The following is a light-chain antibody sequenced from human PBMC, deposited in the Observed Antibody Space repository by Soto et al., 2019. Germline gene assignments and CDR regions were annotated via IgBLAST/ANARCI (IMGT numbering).Light chain of an antibody. V-gene: IGKV3-11*01. J-gene: IGKJ3*01. CDR3: QQRSNWPLT. Sequence: EIVLTQSPATLSLSPGERATLSCRASQGVSSYLAWYQQKLGQAPRLRIYDASNRATGIPARFSGSGSGTDSTFTISSLEPQDFAVHYCQQRSNWPLTFGPGTKVHIK. CDR1: QGVSSY. CDR2: DAS.